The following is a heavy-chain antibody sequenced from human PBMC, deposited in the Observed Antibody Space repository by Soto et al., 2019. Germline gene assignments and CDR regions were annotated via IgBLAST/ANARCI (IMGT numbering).Heavy chain of an antibody. D-gene: IGHD4-4*01. V-gene: IGHV2-5*01. J-gene: IGHJ4*02. CDR2: IYWNDDK. Sequence: QITLKESGPTLVKHTQTLTLTCTFSGFSLSTSGVGVGWIRKPPGKALEWLALIYWNDDKRYSPSLKSRLTLTKDPSKNQVVLTMTNMDPVDTATSYCAHSKITVTTYTKFDYWGQGTLVTVSS. CDR3: AHSKITVTTYTKFDY. CDR1: GFSLSTSGVG.